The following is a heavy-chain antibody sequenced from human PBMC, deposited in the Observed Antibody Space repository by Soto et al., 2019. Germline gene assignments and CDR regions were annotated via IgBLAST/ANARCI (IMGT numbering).Heavy chain of an antibody. D-gene: IGHD6-13*01. CDR3: ARYRISGSWSKFDY. J-gene: IGHJ4*02. V-gene: IGHV4-31*03. CDR1: GLTISSASYY. Sequence: SETLSLTCSVSGLTISSASYYWSWIRQHPGNGLEWVGNIYYNGSTYYSPSLKSRVTVWFDTSKNQFSLRLTSVTAADTVVYYCARYRISGSWSKFDYWGQGTRVTVSS. CDR2: IYYNGST.